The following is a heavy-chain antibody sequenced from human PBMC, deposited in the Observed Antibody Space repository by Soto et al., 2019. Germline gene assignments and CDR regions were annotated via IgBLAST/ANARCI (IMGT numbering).Heavy chain of an antibody. CDR1: GYTFTSYG. V-gene: IGHV1-18*01. CDR2: ISAYNGNT. Sequence: GSSVKVSCKASGYTFTSYGISWVRQAPGQGPEWMGWISAYNGNTNYAQKLQGRVTMTTDTSTSTAYMELRSLRSDDTAVYYCARVADSSGYLGIFDYWGQGTLVTVSS. CDR3: ARVADSSGYLGIFDY. D-gene: IGHD3-22*01. J-gene: IGHJ4*02.